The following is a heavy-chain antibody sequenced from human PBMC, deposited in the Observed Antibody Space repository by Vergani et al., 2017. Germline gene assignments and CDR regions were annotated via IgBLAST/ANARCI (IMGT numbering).Heavy chain of an antibody. CDR3: ARTIWSGYYTSTWFDP. CDR1: GDSVSSNSAA. D-gene: IGHD3-3*01. CDR2: TSYRSKWYN. J-gene: IGHJ5*02. V-gene: IGHV6-1*01. Sequence: QVQLQQSGPGLVKPSQTLSLTCAISGDSVSSNSAAWTWIRQSPSRGLEWLGRTSYRSKWYNDYAVSVKSRITINPDTSKNHFSLQLNSVTPEDTAVYYCARTIWSGYYTSTWFDPWGQGTLVTVSS.